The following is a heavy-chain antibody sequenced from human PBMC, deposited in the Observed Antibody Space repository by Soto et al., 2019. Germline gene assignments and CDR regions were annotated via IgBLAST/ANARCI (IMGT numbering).Heavy chain of an antibody. V-gene: IGHV4-61*08. Sequence: LGCAVSRGCVKISVFAGCWNRQPPGQGLEGSIYHFYSGSSTYNPSLKSRVTISVDMSKNQFSLNLNSVTAADTAVYYCARLVPKRNPDSGSYSYLAYWGQGTRVTGSS. D-gene: IGHD3-10*01. CDR3: ARLVPKRNPDSGSYSYLAY. CDR2: HFYSGSS. J-gene: IGHJ4*02. CDR1: RGCVKISVFA.